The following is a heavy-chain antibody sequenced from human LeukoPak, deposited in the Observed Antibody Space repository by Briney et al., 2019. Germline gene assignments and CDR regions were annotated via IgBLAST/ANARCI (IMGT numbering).Heavy chain of an antibody. CDR2: INPNSGGT. CDR1: GYTFTGYY. V-gene: IGHV1-2*02. Sequence: ASVKVSCKASGYTFTGYYMHWVRQAPGQGLEWIGWINPNSGGTNYAQKFQGRVTMTRDTAISTAYMELSRLRSDDPAVYYCARAMRIVVVPAAMEYPRQPPGSSLGYWGQGTLVTVSS. J-gene: IGHJ4*02. CDR3: ARAMRIVVVPAAMEYPRQPPGSSLGY. D-gene: IGHD2-2*01.